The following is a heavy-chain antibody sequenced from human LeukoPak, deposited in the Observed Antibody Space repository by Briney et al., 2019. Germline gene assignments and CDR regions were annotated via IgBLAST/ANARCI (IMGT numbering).Heavy chain of an antibody. J-gene: IGHJ4*02. CDR2: INSDGSSR. V-gene: IGHV3-74*01. CDR1: GFTFSSYW. CDR3: AREYYDSSGSPYFDF. Sequence: GGSLRLSCAASGFTFSSYWMHWVRQAPGKGLVWVSRINSDGSSRTYGDSVKGRFTISRDNAKNTLYMYIHSLRAEDTAVYYCAREYYDSSGSPYFDFWGQGTLVTVSS. D-gene: IGHD3-22*01.